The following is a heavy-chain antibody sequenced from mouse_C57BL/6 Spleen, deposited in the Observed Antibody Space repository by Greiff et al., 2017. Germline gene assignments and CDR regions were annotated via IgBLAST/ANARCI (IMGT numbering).Heavy chain of an antibody. CDR3: TRTYYGNGDAMDY. CDR1: GYTFTDYE. CDR2: IDPETGGT. Sequence: QVQLKESGAELVRPGASVTLSCKASGYTFTDYEMHWVKQTPVHGLEWIGAIDPETGGTAYNQKFKGKAILTADKSSSTAYMELRSLTSEDSAVYYCTRTYYGNGDAMDYWGQGTSVTVSS. V-gene: IGHV1-15*01. D-gene: IGHD2-10*01. J-gene: IGHJ4*01.